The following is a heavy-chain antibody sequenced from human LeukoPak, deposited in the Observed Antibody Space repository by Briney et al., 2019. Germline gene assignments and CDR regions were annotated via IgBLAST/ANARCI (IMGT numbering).Heavy chain of an antibody. V-gene: IGHV4-39*01. CDR1: GDSISSRYYY. CDR3: VFHCSSTSCYGDY. D-gene: IGHD2-2*01. CDR2: IYNSGTT. Sequence: SETLSLTCTVSGDSISSRYYYWGWIRQPPGKGLEWIGEIYNSGTTYYSPSLKSRVSISVDTSKNQFSLNLRSVTAADTAVYYCVFHCSSTSCYGDYWGQGTLVTVSS. J-gene: IGHJ4*02.